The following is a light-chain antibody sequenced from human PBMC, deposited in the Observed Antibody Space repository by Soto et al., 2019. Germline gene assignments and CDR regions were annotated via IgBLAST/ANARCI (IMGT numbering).Light chain of an antibody. J-gene: IGKJ5*01. CDR3: QQYVTSAIT. CDR2: AAS. V-gene: IGKV1-39*01. CDR1: QSIDNF. Sequence: DIQMTQSPSSLSASVGDRVTIACRPSQSIDNFLNWYQQKPGKAPNLLIYAASSLQSGVPSRFSGSGSGTDFTLTISRLEPEDFALYYGQQYVTSAITFGQGTRLEI.